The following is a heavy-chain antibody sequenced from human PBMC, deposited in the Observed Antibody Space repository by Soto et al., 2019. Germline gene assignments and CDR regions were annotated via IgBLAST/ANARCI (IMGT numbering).Heavy chain of an antibody. V-gene: IGHV4-34*01. J-gene: IGHJ4*02. CDR3: ARGRPDYGDYDGEYDY. Sequence: SETQSLTCAVYGGSFSGYYWSWIRQPPGKGLEWIGEINHSGSTNYNPSLKSRVTISVDTSKNQFSLKLSSVTAADTAVHYCARGRPDYGDYDGEYDYWGQGTLVTVSS. CDR2: INHSGST. CDR1: GGSFSGYY. D-gene: IGHD4-17*01.